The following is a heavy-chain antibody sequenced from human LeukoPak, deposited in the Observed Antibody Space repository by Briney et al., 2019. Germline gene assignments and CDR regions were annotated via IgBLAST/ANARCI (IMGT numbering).Heavy chain of an antibody. Sequence: ASVKVSCKASGYTFTGYYMHWVRQAPGQGLEWMGWINPNSGGTNYAQKFQGRVTMTRDTSISTAYMELSRPRSDDTAVYYCARNGGTADAFDIWGQGTMVTVSS. J-gene: IGHJ3*02. D-gene: IGHD4-23*01. CDR3: ARNGGTADAFDI. V-gene: IGHV1-2*02. CDR2: INPNSGGT. CDR1: GYTFTGYY.